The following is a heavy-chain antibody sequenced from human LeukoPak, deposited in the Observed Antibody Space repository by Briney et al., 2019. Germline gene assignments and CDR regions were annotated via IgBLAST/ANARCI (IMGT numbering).Heavy chain of an antibody. Sequence: GASVKVSCKASGYTFTNYDINWVRQATGQGLEWMGWMNPNSGNTGYAQKFQGRVTITRNISISTAYMELSSLRSEDTAVYYCARGDGRIAGEFAYYYMGVWGKGTTVTVSS. V-gene: IGHV1-8*03. J-gene: IGHJ6*03. D-gene: IGHD6-13*01. CDR1: GYTFTNYD. CDR3: ARGDGRIAGEFAYYYMGV. CDR2: MNPNSGNT.